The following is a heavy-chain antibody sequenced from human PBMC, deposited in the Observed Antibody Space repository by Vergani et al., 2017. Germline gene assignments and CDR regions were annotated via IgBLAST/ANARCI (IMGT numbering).Heavy chain of an antibody. V-gene: IGHV4-39*01. J-gene: IGHJ4*02. Sequence: QVQLQESGPGLVKPSETLSLTCSVSGDSMNTYYWGWIRQPPGKGLEWIGSMDYNGRAYYTPSLRRRVAISIDTSKMQFSLKLYSLTAADTAIYYCARHVTQDYYNDSDYFDYWGLGTLVTVSS. CDR2: MDYNGRA. D-gene: IGHD3-22*01. CDR3: ARHVTQDYYNDSDYFDY. CDR1: GDSMNTYY.